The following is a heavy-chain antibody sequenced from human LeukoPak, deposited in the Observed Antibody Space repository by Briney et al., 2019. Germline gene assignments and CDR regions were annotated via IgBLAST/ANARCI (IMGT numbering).Heavy chain of an antibody. Sequence: SETLSLTCTVSGGSISNYYWSWIRQPPGKGLEWIGFIYYSGSTNYNPSLKSRVTISVDTSKNQFSLKLSSVTAADTAVYYCARSDYYDSSGYYYPRGGAFDIWGQGTMVTVSS. D-gene: IGHD3-22*01. CDR3: ARSDYYDSSGYYYPRGGAFDI. V-gene: IGHV4-59*12. CDR1: GGSISNYY. J-gene: IGHJ3*02. CDR2: IYYSGST.